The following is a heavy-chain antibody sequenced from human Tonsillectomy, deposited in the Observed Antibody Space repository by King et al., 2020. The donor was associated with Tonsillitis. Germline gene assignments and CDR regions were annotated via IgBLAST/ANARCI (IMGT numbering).Heavy chain of an antibody. CDR3: ARDRPCSSASCYGGSWFDP. J-gene: IGHJ5*02. CDR2: INPSGGTT. D-gene: IGHD2-2*01. V-gene: IGHV1-46*01. CDR1: GYPFTSYY. Sequence: QLVQSGAEVKKPGASVKVSCKASGYPFTSYYMHWVRQAPGQGLEWMGMINPSGGTTSYAQKFQGRVTMTRDTSTNTVYMELSSLRSEDTAVYYCARDRPCSSASCYGGSWFDPWGQGTLVTVCS.